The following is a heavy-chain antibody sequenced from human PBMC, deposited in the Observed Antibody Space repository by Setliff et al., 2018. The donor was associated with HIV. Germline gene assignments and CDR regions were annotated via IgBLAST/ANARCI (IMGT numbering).Heavy chain of an antibody. CDR1: GDSIASGGYS. V-gene: IGHV4-61*08. CDR3: ARYSPRGYTLTGPY. Sequence: SETLSLTCTVSGDSIASGGYSRTWIRQPPGKGLEWIGYIYYSGSTKHNPSLKSRVTISLDTSKNQFSLKLTSVTAADTAVYYCARYSPRGYTLTGPYWGQGTLVTVSS. D-gene: IGHD6-25*01. J-gene: IGHJ4*02. CDR2: IYYSGST.